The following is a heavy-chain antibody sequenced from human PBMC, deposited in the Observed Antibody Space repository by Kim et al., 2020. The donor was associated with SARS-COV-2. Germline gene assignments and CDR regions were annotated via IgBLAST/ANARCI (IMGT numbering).Heavy chain of an antibody. CDR3: AKRGRYCSSTSCYTLLADY. J-gene: IGHJ4*02. D-gene: IGHD2-2*02. CDR1: GFTFSSYA. CDR2: ISGSGGST. Sequence: GGSLRLSCAASGFTFSSYAMSWVRQAPGKGLEWVSAISGSGGSTYYADSVKGRFTISRDNSKNTLYLQMNSLRAEDTAVYYCAKRGRYCSSTSCYTLLADYWGQGTLVTVSS. V-gene: IGHV3-23*01.